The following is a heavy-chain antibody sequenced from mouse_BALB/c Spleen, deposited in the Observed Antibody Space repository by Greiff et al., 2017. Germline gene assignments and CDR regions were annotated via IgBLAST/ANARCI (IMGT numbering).Heavy chain of an antibody. D-gene: IGHD1-1*01. CDR3: ARTYYGSSFDY. V-gene: IGHV14-3*02. Sequence: EVKLVESGAELVKPGASVKLSCTASGFNIKDTYMHWVKQRPEQGLEWIGRIDPANGNTKYDPKFQGKATITADTSSNTAYLQLSSLTSEDTAVYYCARTYYGSSFDYWGQGTTLTVSS. CDR1: GFNIKDTY. J-gene: IGHJ2*01. CDR2: IDPANGNT.